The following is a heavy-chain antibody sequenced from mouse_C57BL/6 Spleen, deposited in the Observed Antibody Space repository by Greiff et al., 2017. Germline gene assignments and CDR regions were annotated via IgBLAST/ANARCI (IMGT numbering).Heavy chain of an antibody. CDR1: GYTFTTYP. CDR3: ALDSSGYRAMDY. V-gene: IGHV1-47*01. J-gene: IGHJ4*01. Sequence: QVQLKQSGAELVKPGASVKMSCKASGYTFTTYPIEWMKQNHGKSLEWIGNFHPYNDDTKYNEKFKGKATLTVEKSSSTVYLELSRLTSDASAVYYCALDSSGYRAMDYWGQGTSVTVSS. D-gene: IGHD3-2*02. CDR2: FHPYNDDT.